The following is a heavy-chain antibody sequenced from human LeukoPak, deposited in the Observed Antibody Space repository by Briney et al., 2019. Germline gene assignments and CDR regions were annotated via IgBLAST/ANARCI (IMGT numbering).Heavy chain of an antibody. CDR2: IYHSGST. V-gene: IGHV4-4*02. CDR3: ARAFDVAAAGTAGYFDY. D-gene: IGHD6-13*01. CDR1: GGSISSSNW. Sequence: PSETLSLTCSVSGGSISSSNWWSWVRQPPGKGLERIGEIYHSGSTNYNPSLKSRVTISVDKSKNQFSLKLSSVTAADTAVYYCARAFDVAAAGTAGYFDYWGQGTLVTVSS. J-gene: IGHJ4*02.